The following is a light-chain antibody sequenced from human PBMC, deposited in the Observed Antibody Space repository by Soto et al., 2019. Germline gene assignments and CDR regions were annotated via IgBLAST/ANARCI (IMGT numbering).Light chain of an antibody. CDR3: QQYNSYSLWT. J-gene: IGKJ1*01. CDR1: QSINVW. CDR2: DAS. Sequence: DIQMTQSPSTLSASVGYRFTITCRASQSINVWLAWYQQKPGKAPKLLISDASSLESGVPSRFSGSGSGTEFTLTISSLQPDDFATYYCQQYNSYSLWTCGQGNTGDIK. V-gene: IGKV1-5*01.